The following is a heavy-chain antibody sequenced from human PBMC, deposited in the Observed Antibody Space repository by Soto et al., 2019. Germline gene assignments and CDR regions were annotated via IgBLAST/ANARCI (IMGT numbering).Heavy chain of an antibody. Sequence: EVQMVESGGGLVQPGGSLRLSCAASGFSIIDYWLRWFRQAQGKGLEWVGNINEQASEENYVDSVKGRFTISRDNARNSLYLQMNSLRVEDTAVYYCCHTWVGGQGTLVTVSS. CDR1: GFSIIDYW. CDR3: CHTWV. D-gene: IGHD1-26*01. J-gene: IGHJ4*02. CDR2: INEQASEE. V-gene: IGHV3-7*01.